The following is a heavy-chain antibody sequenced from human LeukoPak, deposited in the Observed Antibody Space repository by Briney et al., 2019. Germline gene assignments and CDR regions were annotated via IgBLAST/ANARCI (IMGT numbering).Heavy chain of an antibody. CDR2: FYTSGST. V-gene: IGHV4-59*10. Sequence: KPSETLSLTCAVYGGSFSGYYWSWIRQPAGKGLEWIGRFYTSGSTNYNPSLKSRVTISVDTSKNQFSLKLSSVTAADTAVYYCARGPYAWGYIDYWGQGTLVTVSS. J-gene: IGHJ4*02. CDR3: ARGPYAWGYIDY. D-gene: IGHD7-27*01. CDR1: GGSFSGYY.